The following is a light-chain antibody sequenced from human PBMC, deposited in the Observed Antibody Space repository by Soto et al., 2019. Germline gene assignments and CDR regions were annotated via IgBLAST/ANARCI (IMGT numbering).Light chain of an antibody. CDR3: QQSYSSPPT. V-gene: IGKV1-39*01. J-gene: IGKJ1*01. Sequence: DIQMTQSPSSLSASVEDRVIITCRASQSISNHLNWYQQKPGKAPKPLIFAASSLQSGVPSRFSGSRSGPDFTLTISSLQPEDFATYYCQQSYSSPPTFGQGTKVDNK. CDR1: QSISNH. CDR2: AAS.